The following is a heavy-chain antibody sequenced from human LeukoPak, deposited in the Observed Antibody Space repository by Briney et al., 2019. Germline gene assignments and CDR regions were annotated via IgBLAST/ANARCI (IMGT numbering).Heavy chain of an antibody. Sequence: ASVKVSCKASGYKFTNFGLSWVRQAPGQGLEWMGWINTNNENTHYAQKFQGRVTMTTDTSTSTAYMELRSLKSDDTALYYCAREIPYPDCSSSGCYGPWDYWGQGALVTVSS. CDR1: GYKFTNFG. D-gene: IGHD2-2*01. CDR2: INTNNENT. CDR3: AREIPYPDCSSSGCYGPWDY. V-gene: IGHV1-18*01. J-gene: IGHJ4*02.